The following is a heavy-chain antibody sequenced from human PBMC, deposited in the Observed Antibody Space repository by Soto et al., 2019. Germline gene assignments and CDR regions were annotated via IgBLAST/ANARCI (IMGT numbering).Heavy chain of an antibody. J-gene: IGHJ5*02. CDR1: GGSISSYN. CDR2: MYYGGRT. Sequence: PSETLSLTCTVSGGSISSYNWSWIRQPPGKGLEWIGYMYYGGRTNYNPSLKSRVTISVDTSKMQVSLKLSSVTAADTAVYFCARGTPSPLIVRSSRGPWFDPWGQGTLVTVSS. CDR3: ARGTPSPLIVRSSRGPWFDP. V-gene: IGHV4-59*08. D-gene: IGHD2-15*01.